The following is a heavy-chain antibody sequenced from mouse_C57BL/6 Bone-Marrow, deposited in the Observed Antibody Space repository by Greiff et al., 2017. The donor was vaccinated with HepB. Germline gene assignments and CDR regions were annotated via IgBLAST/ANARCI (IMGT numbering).Heavy chain of an antibody. V-gene: IGHV1-50*01. Sequence: QVQLQQPGAELVKPGASVKLSCKASGYTFTSYWMQWVKQRPGQGLEWIGEIDPSDSYTNYNQKFKGKATLTVDTSSSTAYMQLSSLTSEDSAVYYCAREGSNYLYYAMDYWGQGTSVTVSS. D-gene: IGHD2-5*01. CDR1: GYTFTSYW. J-gene: IGHJ4*01. CDR2: IDPSDSYT. CDR3: AREGSNYLYYAMDY.